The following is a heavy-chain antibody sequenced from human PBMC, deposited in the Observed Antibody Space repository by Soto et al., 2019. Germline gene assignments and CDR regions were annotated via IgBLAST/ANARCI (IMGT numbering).Heavy chain of an antibody. CDR3: AKNQGVELVPLATVDWFDP. D-gene: IGHD1-26*01. CDR2: ISGSGFKK. V-gene: IGHV3-23*01. J-gene: IGHJ5*02. Sequence: GGSLRLSCAASGFICENFGMSWVRQAPGKGLEWISSISGSGFKKYYADSVKGRFTISRDNSKSTVYLELNNLSAEDTAVYHCAKNQGVELVPLATVDWFDPWGQGSVVTVSS. CDR1: GFICENFG.